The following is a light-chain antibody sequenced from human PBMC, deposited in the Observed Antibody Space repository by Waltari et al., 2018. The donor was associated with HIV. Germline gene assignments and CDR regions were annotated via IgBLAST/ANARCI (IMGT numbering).Light chain of an antibody. CDR3: CSYATSSTSLYV. J-gene: IGLJ1*01. CDR1: SSDVGSYNL. Sequence: QSALTQPASVSGSPGQSITISCTGTSSDVGSYNLVSWYQQYPGKAPKLMIYEGSKRPSGVANRFSGSKSGNTASLTISGLQTDDEAYYYCCSYATSSTSLYVFGSGTKVTVL. V-gene: IGLV2-23*01. CDR2: EGS.